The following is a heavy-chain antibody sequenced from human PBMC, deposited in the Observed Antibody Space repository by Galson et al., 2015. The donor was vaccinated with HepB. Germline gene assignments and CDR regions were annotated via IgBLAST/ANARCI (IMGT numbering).Heavy chain of an antibody. J-gene: IGHJ4*02. CDR3: ARHIVVVPAAFSDVDY. D-gene: IGHD2-2*01. CDR2: INPNSGGT. CDR1: GYTFTGYY. Sequence: SVKVSCKASGYTFTGYYMHWVRQAPGQGLEWMGWINPNSGGTNYAQKFQGRVTMTRDTSISTAYMELSRLRSDDTAVYYCARHIVVVPAAFSDVDYWGQGTLVTVSS. V-gene: IGHV1-2*02.